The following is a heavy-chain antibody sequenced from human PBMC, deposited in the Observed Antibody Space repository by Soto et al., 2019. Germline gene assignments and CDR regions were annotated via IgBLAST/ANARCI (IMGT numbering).Heavy chain of an antibody. V-gene: IGHV4-31*03. J-gene: IGHJ5*02. Sequence: QVQLQESGPGLVKPSQTLILTCTVSGGSISSGGYYWSWIRHPPGKGLEWIGYTYHNDNTYYTPSLKSRVAISVYTSKNQFTLKRSSVTAADTAMYYCARGMYAYYDSSGVQIRFDPWGQGTLVTVSS. D-gene: IGHD3-22*01. CDR2: TYHNDNT. CDR3: ARGMYAYYDSSGVQIRFDP. CDR1: GGSISSGGYY.